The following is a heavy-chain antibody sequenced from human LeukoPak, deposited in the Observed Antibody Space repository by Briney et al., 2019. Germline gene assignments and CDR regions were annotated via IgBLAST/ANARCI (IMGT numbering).Heavy chain of an antibody. Sequence: PGGSLRLSCAASGFTFSSYSMNWVRQAPGKGLEWVSYISSSSSTIYYADSVKGRFTISRDNAKNSLYLQMNSLRAEDTAVYYCARDRQGYSYGYYYYYMDVWGKGTAVTVSS. V-gene: IGHV3-48*01. CDR1: GFTFSSYS. J-gene: IGHJ6*03. CDR2: ISSSSSTI. D-gene: IGHD5-18*01. CDR3: ARDRQGYSYGYYYYYMDV.